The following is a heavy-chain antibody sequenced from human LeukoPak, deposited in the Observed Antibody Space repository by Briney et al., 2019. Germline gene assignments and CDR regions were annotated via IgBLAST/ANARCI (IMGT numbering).Heavy chain of an antibody. CDR3: ASSSSWKNWFDP. Sequence: SETLSLTCTVSGGSISSSSYYWGWIRQPPGKGLEWIGSIYYSGSTYYNPSLKSRVTISVDTSKNQFSLKLSSVTAADTAVYYCASSSSWKNWFDPWGQGTLVTVSS. D-gene: IGHD6-13*01. CDR1: GGSISSSSYY. J-gene: IGHJ5*02. CDR2: IYYSGST. V-gene: IGHV4-39*07.